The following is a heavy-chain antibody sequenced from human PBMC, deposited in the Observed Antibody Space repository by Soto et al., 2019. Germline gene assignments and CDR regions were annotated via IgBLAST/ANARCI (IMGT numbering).Heavy chain of an antibody. CDR2: ISYDGSNK. J-gene: IGHJ4*02. D-gene: IGHD2-21*02. CDR3: ARVGIVVVTAWLDY. Sequence: GGSLRLSCAASGFTFSSYAMHWVRQAPGKGLEWVAVISYDGSNKYYADSVKGRFTISRDNSKNTLYLQMNSLRAEDTAVYYCARVGIVVVTAWLDYWGQGTLVTVSS. V-gene: IGHV3-30-3*01. CDR1: GFTFSSYA.